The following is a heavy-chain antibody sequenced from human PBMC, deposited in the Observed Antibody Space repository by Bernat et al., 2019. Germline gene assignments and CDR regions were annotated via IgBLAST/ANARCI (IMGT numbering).Heavy chain of an antibody. CDR1: GYTFTSYA. CDR2: INAGNGNT. CDR3: ARGRYCSGGSCYLTGWFDP. Sequence: QVQLVQSGAEVKKPGASVKVSCKASGYTFTSYAMHWVRQAPGQRLEWMGWINAGNGNTKYSQKFQGRVTITRDTSASTAYMELSSLRSEDTAVYYCARGRYCSGGSCYLTGWFDPWGQGTLVTVSS. D-gene: IGHD2-15*01. J-gene: IGHJ5*02. V-gene: IGHV1-3*01.